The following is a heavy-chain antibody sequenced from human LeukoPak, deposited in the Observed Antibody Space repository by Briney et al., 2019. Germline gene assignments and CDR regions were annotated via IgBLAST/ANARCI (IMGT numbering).Heavy chain of an antibody. CDR3: ARACPYYDILTGYYTPLYYYYMDV. CDR1: GYTFTSYG. CDR2: ISAYNGNT. J-gene: IGHJ6*03. D-gene: IGHD3-9*01. Sequence: ASVKVSCKASGYTFTSYGISWVRQAPGQGLEWVGWISAYNGNTNYAQKLQGRVTMTTDTSTSTAYMELRSLRSDDTAVYYCARACPYYDILTGYYTPLYYYYMDVWGKGTTVTVSS. V-gene: IGHV1-18*01.